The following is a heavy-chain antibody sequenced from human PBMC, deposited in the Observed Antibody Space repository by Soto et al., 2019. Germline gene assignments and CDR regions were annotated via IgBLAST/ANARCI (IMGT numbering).Heavy chain of an antibody. CDR2: IYYSGST. V-gene: IGHV4-59*01. D-gene: IGHD3-16*01. J-gene: IGHJ5*02. CDR1: GGSISSYY. Sequence: SETLSLTCTVSGGSISSYYWSRIRQPPGKGLEWIGYIYYSGSTNYNPSLKSRVTISVDTSKNQFSLKLSSVTAADTAVYYCAREGLVGWFDPWGQGTLVTVSS. CDR3: AREGLVGWFDP.